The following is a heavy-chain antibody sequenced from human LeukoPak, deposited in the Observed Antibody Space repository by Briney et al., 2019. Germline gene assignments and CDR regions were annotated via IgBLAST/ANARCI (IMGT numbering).Heavy chain of an antibody. CDR3: ARESVVALAAAGGPLQH. Sequence: SETLSLTCTVSGGSISSYYWSWIRQPAGKGLEWIGRIYTSGSTNYNPSLKSRVTMSVDTSKNQFSLELSSVTAADTAVYYCARESVVALAAAGGPLQHWGQGTLVTVSS. CDR2: IYTSGST. D-gene: IGHD6-13*01. CDR1: GGSISSYY. V-gene: IGHV4-4*07. J-gene: IGHJ1*01.